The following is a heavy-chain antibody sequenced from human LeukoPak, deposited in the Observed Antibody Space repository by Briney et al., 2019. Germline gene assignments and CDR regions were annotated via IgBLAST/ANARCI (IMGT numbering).Heavy chain of an antibody. J-gene: IGHJ5*01. CDR1: GFTFDDYT. Sequence: GGSLRLSCAASGFTFDDYTMHWVRQAPGKGLEWVSLISWDGGSTYYADSVKGRFTISRDNSKNSLYLQMNSLRTEDTALYYCAILHQSGNPPWFDYWGQGTLVTVSS. CDR3: AILHQSGNPPWFDY. V-gene: IGHV3-43*01. D-gene: IGHD1-26*01. CDR2: ISWDGGST.